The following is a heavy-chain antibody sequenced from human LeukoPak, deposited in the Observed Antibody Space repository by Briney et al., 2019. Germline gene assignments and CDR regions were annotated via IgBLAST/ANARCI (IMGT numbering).Heavy chain of an antibody. CDR3: ASGYSSGWSDLEAEYFQH. D-gene: IGHD6-19*01. V-gene: IGHV5-51*01. CDR2: IYPGDSDT. CDR1: GYHFASYW. J-gene: IGHJ1*01. Sequence: GESLKISCKGSGYHFASYWIGWVRQMPGKGLEWMGIIYPGDSDTRYSPSFQGQVTISADKSISTAYLQWSSLKASDTAMYYCASGYSSGWSDLEAEYFQHWGQGTLVTVSS.